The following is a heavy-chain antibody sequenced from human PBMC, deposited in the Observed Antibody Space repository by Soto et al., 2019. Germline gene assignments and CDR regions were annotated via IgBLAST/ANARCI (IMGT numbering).Heavy chain of an antibody. V-gene: IGHV1-69*01. J-gene: IGHJ6*02. D-gene: IGHD2-2*01. CDR2: IIPIFGTA. CDR1: GGTFSSYA. Sequence: QVQLVQSGAEVQKPGSSVKVSCKASGGTFSSYAISWVRQAPGQGLEWMGGIIPIFGTANYAQKFQGRVTITADESTSTAYMELSSLRSEDTAVYYCARTRVPAAIYYYYGMDVWGQGTTVTVSS. CDR3: ARTRVPAAIYYYYGMDV.